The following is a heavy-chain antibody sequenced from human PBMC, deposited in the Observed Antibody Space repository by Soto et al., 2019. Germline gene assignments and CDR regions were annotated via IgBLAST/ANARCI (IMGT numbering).Heavy chain of an antibody. J-gene: IGHJ4*02. D-gene: IGHD2-15*01. CDR1: GFAFSSEW. CDR3: TSDTFGARDS. CDR2: IDPYDTGI. V-gene: IGHV3-74*01. Sequence: EVQLVESGGGLVQPGGSLRLSCAASGFAFSSEWMHWVRQAPGKGLVWVSRIDPYDTGITYADSVKGRFTISRDNAKNTLYLQMNSLRAEDTAVYYCTSDTFGARDSWGQGNLVTVSS.